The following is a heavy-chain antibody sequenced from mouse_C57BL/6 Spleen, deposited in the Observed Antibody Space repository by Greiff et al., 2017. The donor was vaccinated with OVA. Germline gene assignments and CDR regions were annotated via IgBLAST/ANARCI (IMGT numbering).Heavy chain of an antibody. D-gene: IGHD2-5*01. V-gene: IGHV1-74*01. CDR2: IHPSDSDT. J-gene: IGHJ3*01. CDR3: AMRNYSKGAWFAY. CDR1: GYTFTSYW. Sequence: QVHVKQPGAELVKPGASVKVSCKASGYTFTSYWMHWVKQRPGQGLEWIGRIHPSDSDTNYNQKFKGKATLTVDKSSSTAYMQLSSPTSEDSSFYYCAMRNYSKGAWFAYWGQGTLVTVSA.